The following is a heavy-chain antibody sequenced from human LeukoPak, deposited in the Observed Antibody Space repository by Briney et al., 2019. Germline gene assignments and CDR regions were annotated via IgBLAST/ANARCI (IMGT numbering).Heavy chain of an antibody. V-gene: IGHV3-23*01. J-gene: IGHJ3*02. D-gene: IGHD5-18*01. CDR1: GFTFSSYA. Sequence: GGSLSLSCAASGFTFSSYAMSWVRQARGKGLEWVSAISGSGGSTYYADSVKGRFTIYRDNSKNTLYLQMNSLRAEDTAVYYCAKDRGYSTKSRGAFDIWGQGTMVTVSS. CDR2: ISGSGGST. CDR3: AKDRGYSTKSRGAFDI.